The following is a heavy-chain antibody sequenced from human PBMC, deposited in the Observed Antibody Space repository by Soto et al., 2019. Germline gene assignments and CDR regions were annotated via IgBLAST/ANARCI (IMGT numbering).Heavy chain of an antibody. V-gene: IGHV3-23*01. CDR1: GFTSSSYA. J-gene: IGHJ4*02. CDR2: IPGSGGST. CDR3: AKIGSSSSVSLPLVLLDY. D-gene: IGHD6-6*01. Sequence: HPGGSLRLSCAASGFTSSSYAMSWVRQSPGKGLEWVSAIPGSGGSTYYAGSVKGRFTISRDNSKNTLYLQMNSLRVEDTAVYYCAKIGSSSSVSLPLVLLDYWGQGALVTVSS.